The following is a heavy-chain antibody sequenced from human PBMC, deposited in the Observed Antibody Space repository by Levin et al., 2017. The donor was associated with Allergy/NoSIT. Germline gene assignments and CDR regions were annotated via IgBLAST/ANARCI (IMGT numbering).Heavy chain of an antibody. CDR1: GGAISDTSYF. Sequence: SETLSLTCTVSGGAISDTSYFWGWIRQPPGKGLEWIGSIHYGGNTYPNPSLKSRITVSIDKSRDQFSLKLNSVTAADTAVYFCTRDFGAYRVDHWGHGTLVSVSS. CDR2: IHYGGNT. J-gene: IGHJ4*01. CDR3: TRDFGAYRVDH. D-gene: IGHD4-17*01. V-gene: IGHV4-39*01.